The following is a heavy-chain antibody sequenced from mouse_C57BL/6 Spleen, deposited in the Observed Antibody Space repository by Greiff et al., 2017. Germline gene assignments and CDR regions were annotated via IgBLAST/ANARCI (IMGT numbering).Heavy chain of an antibody. CDR1: GYTFTSYW. J-gene: IGHJ4*01. V-gene: IGHV1-69*01. Sequence: QVQLQQPGAELVMPGASVKLSCKASGYTFTSYWMPWVKQRPGQGLEWIGEIDPSDSYTNYNQKFKGKSTLTVDKSSSTAYMQLSSRTSEDSAVYYCARVGYYYGSRSAYAMDDWGQGTSVTVSS. CDR2: IDPSDSYT. D-gene: IGHD1-1*01. CDR3: ARVGYYYGSRSAYAMDD.